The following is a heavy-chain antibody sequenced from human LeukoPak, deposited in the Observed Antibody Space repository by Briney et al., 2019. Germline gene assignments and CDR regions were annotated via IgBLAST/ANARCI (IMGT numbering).Heavy chain of an antibody. J-gene: IGHJ4*02. D-gene: IGHD1-7*01. Sequence: GGSLRLSCAASEFFFSDYYMSWIRQAPGKGLEWVSAISGSGVSTYYADSVKGRFTVSRDNSKNTLYLQMSSLRAEDTAVYYCAKDERNWNYNLASQTYDWGQGTLVTVSS. V-gene: IGHV3-23*01. CDR2: ISGSGVST. CDR3: AKDERNWNYNLASQTYD. CDR1: EFFFSDYY.